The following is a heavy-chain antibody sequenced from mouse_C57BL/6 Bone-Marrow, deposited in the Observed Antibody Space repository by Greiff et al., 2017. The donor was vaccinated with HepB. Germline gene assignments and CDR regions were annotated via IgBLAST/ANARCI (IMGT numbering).Heavy chain of an antibody. D-gene: IGHD2-2*01. V-gene: IGHV10-3*01. CDR1: GFTFNTYA. J-gene: IGHJ3*01. CDR3: VTDGSTMVTPAWFAY. CDR2: IRSKSSNYAT. Sequence: DVMLVESGGGLVQPKGSLKLSCAASGFTFNTYAMHWVRQAPGKGLEWVARIRSKSSNYATYYADSVKDRFTISRDDSQSMLYLQMNNLKTEDTAMYYCVTDGSTMVTPAWFAYWGQGTLVTVSA.